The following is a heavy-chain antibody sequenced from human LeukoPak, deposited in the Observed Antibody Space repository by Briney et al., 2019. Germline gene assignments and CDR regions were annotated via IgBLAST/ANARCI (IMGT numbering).Heavy chain of an antibody. CDR1: GFTFSSYE. Sequence: GGSLRLSCAASGFTFSSYEMNWVRQAPGKGLEWVSSISSSSTYIYYVDSVKGRFTISRDNAKNSLYLQMNSLRAEDTAVYYCARESGVYWGQGTLVTVSS. V-gene: IGHV3-21*01. CDR2: ISSSSTYI. CDR3: ARESGVY. J-gene: IGHJ4*02.